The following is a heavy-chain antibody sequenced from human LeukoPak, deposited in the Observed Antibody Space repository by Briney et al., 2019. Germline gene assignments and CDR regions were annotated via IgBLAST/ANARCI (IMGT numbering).Heavy chain of an antibody. CDR1: GGSFSGYY. D-gene: IGHD1-1*01. V-gene: IGHV4-34*01. CDR2: ISHTGLT. J-gene: IGHJ5*02. Sequence: PSETLSFTCAVYGGSFSGYYWTLIRQTRGEGLEWIGEISHTGLTGSNPSLKSRVTIFVDSSKKQFSLRMTSLTAADTGVYYCARVPDIAARPCDTWGPGTLVTVSS. CDR3: ARVPDIAARPCDT.